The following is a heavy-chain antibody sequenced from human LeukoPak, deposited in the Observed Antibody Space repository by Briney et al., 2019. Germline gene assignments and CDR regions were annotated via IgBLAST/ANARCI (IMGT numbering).Heavy chain of an antibody. CDR2: TYYRSKWYN. Sequence: SQTLSLTCAISGDSVSSNNAAWNWIRQSPSRGLEWLGRTYYRSKWYNEYAESVESRIIINPDTSKNQFSLQLNSVTPEDTAVYYCVRESGDYVKFDYWGQGTLVTVSS. J-gene: IGHJ4*02. CDR1: GDSVSSNNAA. D-gene: IGHD4-17*01. V-gene: IGHV6-1*01. CDR3: VRESGDYVKFDY.